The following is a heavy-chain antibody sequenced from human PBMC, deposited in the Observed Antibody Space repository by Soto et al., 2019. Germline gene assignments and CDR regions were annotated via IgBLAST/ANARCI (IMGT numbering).Heavy chain of an antibody. Sequence: GASVKVSCKTSGYTFTSYVIHWVRQAPGQRLEWMGWINTGNDNTIYSQNFQGRVTITRDTSASTAYLELSSLKSEDTAVYYCARGNQELDYWGQGALVTVSS. V-gene: IGHV1-3*04. D-gene: IGHD1-1*01. CDR3: ARGNQELDY. J-gene: IGHJ4*02. CDR1: GYTFTSYV. CDR2: INTGNDNT.